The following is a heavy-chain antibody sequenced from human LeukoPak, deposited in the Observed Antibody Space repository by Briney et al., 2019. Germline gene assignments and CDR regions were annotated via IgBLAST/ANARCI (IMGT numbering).Heavy chain of an antibody. V-gene: IGHV4-61*02. J-gene: IGHJ5*02. CDR3: AREYSSSWYGGWFDP. D-gene: IGHD6-13*01. CDR1: GGSISSGSYY. CDR2: IYTSGST. Sequence: SETLSLTCTVSGGSISSGSYYWSWIRQPAEKGLEWIGRIYTSGSTNYNPSLKSRVTISVDTSKNQFSLKLSSVTAADTAVYYCAREYSSSWYGGWFDPWGQGTLVTVSS.